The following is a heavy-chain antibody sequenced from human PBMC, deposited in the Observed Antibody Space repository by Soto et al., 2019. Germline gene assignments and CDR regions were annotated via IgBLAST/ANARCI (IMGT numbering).Heavy chain of an antibody. V-gene: IGHV3-48*01. J-gene: IGHJ4*02. CDR3: ASPTYYYDSSGRPAY. D-gene: IGHD3-22*01. CDR1: GFTFSTYS. Sequence: GGSLRLSCAASGFTFSTYSMNWVRQAPGKGLEWVSYISSSSSTIFYTDSVKGRFTVSRDNAKNSLYLQMNSLRAEDTAVYYCASPTYYYDSSGRPAYWGQGT. CDR2: ISSSSSTI.